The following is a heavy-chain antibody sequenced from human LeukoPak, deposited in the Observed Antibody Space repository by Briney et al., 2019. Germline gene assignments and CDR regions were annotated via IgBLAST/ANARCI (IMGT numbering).Heavy chain of an antibody. CDR2: IKQEGSEK. Sequence: VRSLRLSSAASGFTPSNYWMSCVRQAPGRGQEWVANIKQEGSEKSYVDSAKGRFTISRDNAKNSLFLQMDGLTAEDTAVYYCARDRDGGYDSLYYYYYMDVWGKGTTVTVSS. D-gene: IGHD5-12*01. CDR1: GFTPSNYW. V-gene: IGHV3-7*01. CDR3: ARDRDGGYDSLYYYYYMDV. J-gene: IGHJ6*03.